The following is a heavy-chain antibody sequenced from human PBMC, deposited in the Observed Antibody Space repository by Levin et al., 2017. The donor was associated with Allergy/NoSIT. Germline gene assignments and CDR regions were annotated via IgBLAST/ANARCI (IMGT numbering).Heavy chain of an antibody. CDR2: IYPGDSDT. J-gene: IGHJ4*02. CDR1: GYSFTSYW. D-gene: IGHD3-10*01. Sequence: GESLKISCKGSGYSFTSYWIGWVRQMPGKGLEWMGIIYPGDSDTRYSPSFQGQVTISADKSISTAYLQWSSLKASDTAMYYCARRRGRGYYGSGSDFDYWGQGTLVTVSS. V-gene: IGHV5-51*01. CDR3: ARRRGRGYYGSGSDFDY.